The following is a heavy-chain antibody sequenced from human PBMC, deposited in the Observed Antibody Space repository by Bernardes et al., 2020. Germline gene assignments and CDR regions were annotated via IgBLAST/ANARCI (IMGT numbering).Heavy chain of an antibody. V-gene: IGHV4-59*01. D-gene: IGHD1-26*01. J-gene: IGHJ6*03. CDR3: ARVFVGSRTVYYYYYMDV. CDR1: GGSISSYY. Sequence: WASLRLTCTVSGGSISSYYWSWIRQPPGTGLEWIGYIYYSGSTHYNPSLKSRVTISVDTSKNQFSLKLSSVTAADTAVYYCARVFVGSRTVYYYYYMDVWGKGTTVTGSS. CDR2: IYYSGST.